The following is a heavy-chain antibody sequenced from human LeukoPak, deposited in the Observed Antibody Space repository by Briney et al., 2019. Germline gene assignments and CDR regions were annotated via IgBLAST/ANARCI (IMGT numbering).Heavy chain of an antibody. D-gene: IGHD3-9*01. Sequence: GGSLRLSCAASGFTFSNAWMSWVRQAPGKGLEWVGRIKTKADGGTTDYAAPVKGRFTISRGDSKNTLFLQMNSLKTEDTAVYYCTTGRYFDWLLCNYWGQGTLVTVSS. J-gene: IGHJ4*02. V-gene: IGHV3-15*01. CDR2: IKTKADGGTT. CDR1: GFTFSNAW. CDR3: TTGRYFDWLLCNY.